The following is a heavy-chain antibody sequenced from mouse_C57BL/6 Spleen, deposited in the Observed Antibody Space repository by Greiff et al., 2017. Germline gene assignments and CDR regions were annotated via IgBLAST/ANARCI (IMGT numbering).Heavy chain of an antibody. V-gene: IGHV1-80*01. CDR2: IYPGDGDT. Sequence: QVQLKESGAELVKPGASVKISCKASGYAFSSYWMNWVKQRPGKGLEWIGQIYPGDGDTNYNGKFKGKATLTADKSSSTAYMQLSSLTSEDSAVYFCARGGILGYDGYAMDYWGQGTSVTVSS. J-gene: IGHJ4*01. CDR3: ARGGILGYDGYAMDY. CDR1: GYAFSSYW. D-gene: IGHD2-2*01.